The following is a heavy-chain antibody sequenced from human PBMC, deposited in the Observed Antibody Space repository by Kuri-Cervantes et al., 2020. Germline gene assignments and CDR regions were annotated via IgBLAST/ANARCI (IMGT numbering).Heavy chain of an antibody. CDR1: EFTFSSYS. CDR3: AADSNYKNYYYYHYVDV. V-gene: IGHV3-48*04. D-gene: IGHD5-24*01. CDR2: ISSSGSTI. Sequence: GQSLKISCAASEFTFSSYSMNWVRQPPGKRLERVSYISSSGSTIYYADSVKGRFIISRDNAKNSLYQQMNSLRAEDTAVYYCAADSNYKNYYYYHYVDVWGKGTTVTVSS. J-gene: IGHJ6*03.